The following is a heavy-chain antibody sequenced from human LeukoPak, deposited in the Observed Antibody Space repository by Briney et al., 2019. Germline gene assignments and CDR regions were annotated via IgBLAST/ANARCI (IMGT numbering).Heavy chain of an antibody. CDR1: GFTFGDYA. D-gene: IGHD3-10*01. V-gene: IGHV3-49*04. Sequence: GGSLRLSCTASGFTFGDYAMSWVRQAPGKGLEWVGFIRSKAYGGTTEYAASVKGRLIISRDDSKSIAYLQMSTLKTEDTAVYYCTRDSKDGSGSYYLDAFDIWGQGTMVTVSS. J-gene: IGHJ3*02. CDR3: TRDSKDGSGSYYLDAFDI. CDR2: IRSKAYGGTT.